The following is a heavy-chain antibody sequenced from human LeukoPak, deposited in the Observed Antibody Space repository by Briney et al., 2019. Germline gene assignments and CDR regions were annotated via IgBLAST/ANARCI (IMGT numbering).Heavy chain of an antibody. CDR2: IYYSGST. D-gene: IGHD2-2*01. CDR1: GGSISSSSYY. Sequence: PSETLSLTCTVSGGSISSSSYYWGWIRQPPGKGLEWMGSIYYSGSTYYNPSLKSRVTISVDTSKNQFSLKLSSVTAADTAVYYCARRRLKSYCSSTSCHPGGYYFDYWGQGTLVTVSS. CDR3: ARRRLKSYCSSTSCHPGGYYFDY. J-gene: IGHJ4*02. V-gene: IGHV4-39*01.